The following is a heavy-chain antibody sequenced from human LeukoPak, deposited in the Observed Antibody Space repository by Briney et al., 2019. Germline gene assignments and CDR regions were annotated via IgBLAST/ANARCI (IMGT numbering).Heavy chain of an antibody. J-gene: IGHJ4*02. V-gene: IGHV3-23*01. CDR3: AKVKSPYYYDSSGYLDY. Sequence: GGSLRLSCAASGFTFSSYAMSWVRQAPGKGLEWVSAISGSGGSTYYADSVKGRFTISRDNSKNTLYLQMNSLRAEDTAVYYCAKVKSPYYYDSSGYLDYWGQGTLVTVSS. CDR1: GFTFSSYA. CDR2: ISGSGGST. D-gene: IGHD3-22*01.